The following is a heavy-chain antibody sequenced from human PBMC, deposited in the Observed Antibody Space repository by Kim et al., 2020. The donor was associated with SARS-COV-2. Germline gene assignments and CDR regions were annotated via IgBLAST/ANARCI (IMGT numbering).Heavy chain of an antibody. CDR1: LYTFTSYA. Sequence: ASVKVSCKASLYTFTSYAMNWVRQAPGQGLEWMGWINTNTGNPTYAQGFTGRFVFSLDTSVSTAYLQISSLKAEDTAVYYCARDPSDYYDFWSGYLGYYGMDVWGQGTTVTVSS. V-gene: IGHV7-4-1*02. D-gene: IGHD3-3*01. CDR3: ARDPSDYYDFWSGYLGYYGMDV. J-gene: IGHJ6*02. CDR2: INTNTGNP.